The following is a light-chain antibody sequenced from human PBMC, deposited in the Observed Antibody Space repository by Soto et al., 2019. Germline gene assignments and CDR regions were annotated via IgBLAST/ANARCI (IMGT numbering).Light chain of an antibody. CDR2: KAS. V-gene: IGKV1-5*03. J-gene: IGKJ1*01. Sequence: DIQMTQSPSTLSASVGDRVTITCRASQSISGWLAWYQQKPGKAPKLLIYKASSLQSGVPSRFNGSGSGTEFTLTISSLQPDDFATYYCQQYNSYRTFGQGTKVEIK. CDR3: QQYNSYRT. CDR1: QSISGW.